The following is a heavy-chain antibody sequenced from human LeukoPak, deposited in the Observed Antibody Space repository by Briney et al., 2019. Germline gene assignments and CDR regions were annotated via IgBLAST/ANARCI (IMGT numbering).Heavy chain of an antibody. D-gene: IGHD4-17*01. J-gene: IGHJ4*02. CDR2: ISYDGSNK. CDR3: VPPAVTTGFDY. CDR1: GFTFSSYG. V-gene: IGHV3-30*03. Sequence: GGSLRLSCAASGFTFSSYGMHWVRQAPGKGLEWVAVISYDGSNKYYADSVKGRFTISRDNSKNTLYLQMNSLRAEDTAVYYCVPPAVTTGFDYWGQGTLVTVSS.